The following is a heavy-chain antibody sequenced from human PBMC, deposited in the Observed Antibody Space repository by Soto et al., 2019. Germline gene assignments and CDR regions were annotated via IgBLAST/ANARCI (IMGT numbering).Heavy chain of an antibody. CDR2: IYWDDDK. CDR1: GFSLNTGGVG. J-gene: IGHJ4*02. D-gene: IGHD6-19*01. CDR3: AGRRGGFGGGWTTPYFDY. Sequence: QITLKESGPTVVKPTQTLTLTCSLSGFSLNTGGVGVGWIRQPPGKALEWLAVIYWDDDKSWNPSLRDRLTTXRXXSDDLWVLTVTNMAPVDTGTYCCAGRRGGFGGGWTTPYFDYWGQGTLVTVSS. V-gene: IGHV2-5*02.